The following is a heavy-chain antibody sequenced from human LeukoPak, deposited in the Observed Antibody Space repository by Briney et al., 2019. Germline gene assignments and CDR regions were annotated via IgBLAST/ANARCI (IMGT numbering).Heavy chain of an antibody. D-gene: IGHD3-16*01. J-gene: IGHJ3*01. CDR2: IHGNGETT. CDR3: GRDPNGDYVGAFEF. V-gene: IGHV3-23*01. CDR1: GFMFSRFG. Sequence: GGSVRLSCVGSGFMFSRFGLIWVRQAPEKGLEWVSGIHGNGETTYYGDSVKGRFTISRDNSKSTLYLQMNSLRVEDTAEYFCGRDPNGDYVGAFEFWGQGTKVAVSS.